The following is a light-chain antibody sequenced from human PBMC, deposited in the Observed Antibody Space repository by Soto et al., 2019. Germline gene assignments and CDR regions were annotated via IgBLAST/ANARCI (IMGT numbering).Light chain of an antibody. CDR3: QQYGGSPQT. V-gene: IGKV3-20*01. CDR1: QSVSKY. J-gene: IGKJ1*01. CDR2: GAS. Sequence: EIVLTQSPGTLALSPGEGATLSCRASQSVSKYLAWYQQKPGQAPRLLIYGASSRATGIPDSFSGSGSGTDFTLTISRLEPEDVAVYSCQQYGGSPQTFGQGTKVEIK.